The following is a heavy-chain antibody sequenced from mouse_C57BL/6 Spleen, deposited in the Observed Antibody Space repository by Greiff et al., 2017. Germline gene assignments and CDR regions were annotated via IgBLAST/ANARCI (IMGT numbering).Heavy chain of an antibody. Sequence: VQLQQSGPELVKPGASVKISCKASGYTFTDYYMNWVKQSHGKSLEWIGDINPNNGGTSYNQKFKGKATLTVDKSSSTAYMELRSLTSEDSAVYYCARCYGNYDYFDYWGQGTTRTVSS. J-gene: IGHJ2*01. D-gene: IGHD2-1*01. CDR3: ARCYGNYDYFDY. CDR2: INPNNGGT. CDR1: GYTFTDYY. V-gene: IGHV1-26*01.